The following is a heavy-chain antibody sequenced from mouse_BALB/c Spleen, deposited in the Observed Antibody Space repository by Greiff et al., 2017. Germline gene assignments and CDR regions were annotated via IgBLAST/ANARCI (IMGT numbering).Heavy chain of an antibody. CDR1: GYTFTSYW. CDR2: INPSTGYT. CDR3: ARSRAYYGNYGFAY. Sequence: QVQLQQSGAELAKPGASVKMSCKASGYTFTSYWMHWVNQRPGQGLEWIGYINPSTGYTEYNQKFKDKATLTADKSSSTAYMQLSSLTSEDSAVYYCARSRAYYGNYGFAYWGQGTLVTVSA. V-gene: IGHV1-7*01. J-gene: IGHJ3*01. D-gene: IGHD2-10*01.